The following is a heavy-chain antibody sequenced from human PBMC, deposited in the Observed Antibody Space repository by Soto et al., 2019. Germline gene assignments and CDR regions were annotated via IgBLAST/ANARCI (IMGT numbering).Heavy chain of an antibody. CDR2: LYYTGST. CDR1: GGSITSAGFY. Sequence: QVQLQESGPGLLKPSQTLSLPCTVSGGSITSAGFYWTWIRQRPGKGLEWIAYLYYTGSTFYNPSLTSRLTISLDKSANRFSLKMTSVTAADTAIYFCASGAFHIWGQGTMVVVSS. CDR3: ASGAFHI. V-gene: IGHV4-31*03. J-gene: IGHJ3*02.